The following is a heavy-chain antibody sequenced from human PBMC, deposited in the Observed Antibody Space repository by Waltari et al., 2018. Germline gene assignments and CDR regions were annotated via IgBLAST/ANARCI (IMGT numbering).Heavy chain of an antibody. CDR3: ARDYDSSGYYVNIDY. CDR2: SSAYNGNT. CDR1: GYTFTSYG. J-gene: IGHJ4*02. Sequence: QVQLVQSGAEVKKPGASVKVSCKASGYTFTSYGISWVRQAPGQGLEWMGWSSAYNGNTNYAQKLQCRVTMTTDTSTSTAYMELRSLRSDDTAVYYCARDYDSSGYYVNIDYWGQGTLVTVSS. V-gene: IGHV1-18*01. D-gene: IGHD3-22*01.